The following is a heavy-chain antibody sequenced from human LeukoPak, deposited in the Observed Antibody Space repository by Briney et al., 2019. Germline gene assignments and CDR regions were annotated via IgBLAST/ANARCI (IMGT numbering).Heavy chain of an antibody. CDR1: GFTFSSSW. CDR3: VRVYHPGGWFDP. V-gene: IGHV3-7*04. Sequence: AGGSLRLSCAASGFTFSSSWMTWVRQAPGKGLEWVASINGDGGEIHYVDSVKGRFTISRDNAKNSLYLQMNSLTAEDTAVHYCVRVYHPGGWFDPWGQGTLVTVSS. D-gene: IGHD3-10*01. CDR2: INGDGGEI. J-gene: IGHJ5*02.